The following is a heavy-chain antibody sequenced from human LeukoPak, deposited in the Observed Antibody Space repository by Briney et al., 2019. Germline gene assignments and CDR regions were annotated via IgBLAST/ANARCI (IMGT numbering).Heavy chain of an antibody. CDR2: ISGSGSST. Sequence: QAGGSLRLSCAASGFTSSTYAMTWVRQAPGKGLEWVSAISGSGSSTYYADSVKGRFTISRDNSKNTLYLQMNNLRAEDTAVYYCAKDRGSSWYHPFDYRGQGTLVTVSS. D-gene: IGHD6-13*01. CDR1: GFTSSTYA. J-gene: IGHJ4*02. CDR3: AKDRGSSWYHPFDY. V-gene: IGHV3-23*01.